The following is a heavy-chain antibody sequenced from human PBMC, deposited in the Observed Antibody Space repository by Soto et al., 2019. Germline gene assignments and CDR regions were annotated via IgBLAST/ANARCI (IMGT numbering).Heavy chain of an antibody. V-gene: IGHV1-18*04. D-gene: IGHD1-26*01. CDR2: ISGYNGDI. CDR1: GYTFNRHG. CDR3: ARVRIVGAREIDF. J-gene: IGHJ4*02. Sequence: QVHLVQSGGEVKKPGASVKVSCKASGYTFNRHGITGVRQAPGQGREWMGRISGYNGDINYEQKFQGRVTLSSDTLTSKVYLKLKSLSFDDTDVYYCARVRIVGAREIDFWGQGTLVTVSS.